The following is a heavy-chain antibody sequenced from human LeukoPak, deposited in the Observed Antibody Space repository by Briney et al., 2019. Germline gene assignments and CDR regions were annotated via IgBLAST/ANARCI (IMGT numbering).Heavy chain of an antibody. CDR1: GFTFCSYS. D-gene: IGHD3-16*02. CDR2: ISSSSSYI. J-gene: IGHJ4*02. CDR3: ARDPEAYDYVWGSYRYYDY. Sequence: GGSLTLSCAASGFTFCSYSMIWVRQAPGKGLEWVSSISSSSSYIYYADSVKGRFTISRDNAKNSLYLQMNSLRAEDTAVYYCARDPEAYDYVWGSYRYYDYWGQGTLVTVSS. V-gene: IGHV3-21*01.